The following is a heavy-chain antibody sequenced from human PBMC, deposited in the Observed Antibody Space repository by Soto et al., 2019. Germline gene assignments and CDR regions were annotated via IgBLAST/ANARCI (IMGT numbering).Heavy chain of an antibody. CDR3: ARMDSSGLSLIDY. V-gene: IGHV3-11*06. CDR1: GFTFSDYY. D-gene: IGHD3-22*01. CDR2: ISSSSSYT. Sequence: QVQLVESGGGLVKPGGSLRLSCAASGFTFSDYYMSWIRQAPGKGLEWVSYISSSSSYTNYADSVKGRFTISRDNAKNSLYLQMNSLRAEDTAVYYCARMDSSGLSLIDYWGQGTLVTVSS. J-gene: IGHJ4*02.